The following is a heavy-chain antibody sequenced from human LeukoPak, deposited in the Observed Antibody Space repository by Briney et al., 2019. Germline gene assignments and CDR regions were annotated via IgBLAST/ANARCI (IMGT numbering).Heavy chain of an antibody. CDR3: ARDTVYANYYYYMDV. Sequence: GESLRLSCVGSGFMFSNFWMTWVRQAPGKGLEWVSSISSSSSYIYYADSVKGRFTISRDNAKNSLYLQMNSLRAEDTAVYYCARDTVYANYYYYMDVWGKGTTVTVSS. J-gene: IGHJ6*03. D-gene: IGHD2-8*01. CDR2: ISSSSSYI. V-gene: IGHV3-21*01. CDR1: GFMFSNFW.